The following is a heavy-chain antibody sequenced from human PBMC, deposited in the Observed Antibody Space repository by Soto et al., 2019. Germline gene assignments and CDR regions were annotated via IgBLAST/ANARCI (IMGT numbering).Heavy chain of an antibody. J-gene: IGHJ4*02. CDR1: GVSISRLS. CDR2: ISRSSSTI. V-gene: IGHV3-48*01. Sequence: GGSLRLSCAASGVSISRLSMNWVRQAPGKGLEWVSYISRSSSTIYYADSVKGRFTISRDNAKNSLYLQMNSLRAEDTAVYYCARDPQVSAAAAMNYWGQGTLVTVSS. CDR3: ARDPQVSAAAAMNY. D-gene: IGHD6-13*01.